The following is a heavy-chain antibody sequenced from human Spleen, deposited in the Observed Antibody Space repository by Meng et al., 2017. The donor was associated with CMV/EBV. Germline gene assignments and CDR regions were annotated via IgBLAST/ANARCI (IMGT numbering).Heavy chain of an antibody. CDR2: INSGGSTT. J-gene: IGHJ4*02. D-gene: IGHD3-10*01. Sequence: GGSLRLSCTASAFTFSSYWMHWVRQAPGKGLVWVSRINSGGSTTDYADSVKGRFTISRDNAKNTLYLQMNSLRAEDTAVYYCAVGGGVITRGYWGQGTLVTVSS. V-gene: IGHV3-74*01. CDR3: AVGGGVITRGY. CDR1: AFTFSSYW.